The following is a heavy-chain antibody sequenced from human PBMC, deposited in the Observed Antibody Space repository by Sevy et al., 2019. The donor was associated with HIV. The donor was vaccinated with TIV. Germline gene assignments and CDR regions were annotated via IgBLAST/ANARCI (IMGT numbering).Heavy chain of an antibody. J-gene: IGHJ3*02. Sequence: GGSLRLSCAASGFTFSSYWMSWVRQAPGKGLEWVANIKQDGSEKYYVDSVKGRFTISRDNAKNSLYLQMNSLRAEDTAVYYCARAERVRGVPLDAFDIWGQGTMVTVSS. V-gene: IGHV3-7*01. CDR2: IKQDGSEK. CDR1: GFTFSSYW. CDR3: ARAERVRGVPLDAFDI. D-gene: IGHD3-10*01.